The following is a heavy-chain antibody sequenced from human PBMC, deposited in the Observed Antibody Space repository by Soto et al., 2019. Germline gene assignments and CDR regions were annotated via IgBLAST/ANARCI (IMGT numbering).Heavy chain of an antibody. V-gene: IGHV4-39*01. D-gene: IGHD6-6*01. Sequence: SETLPLTCTVSGGSISSSSYYWGWIRQPPGKGLEWIGSIYHSGGTYYNPSLKSRVTISVDTSKNQFSLKLSSVTAADTAVYYCARRGLSIAARPKDGDYYYGMDVWGQGTTVTVSS. CDR2: IYHSGGT. J-gene: IGHJ6*02. CDR3: ARRGLSIAARPKDGDYYYGMDV. CDR1: GGSISSSSYY.